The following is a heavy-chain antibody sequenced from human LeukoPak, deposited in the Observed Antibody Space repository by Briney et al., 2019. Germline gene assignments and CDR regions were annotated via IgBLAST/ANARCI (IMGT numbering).Heavy chain of an antibody. J-gene: IGHJ4*02. Sequence: PGGSLRLSRAASGFTFSSYAMIWVRQAPGKGLEWVSTISDSATTTYYADSVKGRFTISRDNSKSTLYLQMNSLRAEDTAVYYCAKQLGYCSDGSCYFPYWGQGTLVTVSS. D-gene: IGHD2-15*01. CDR2: ISDSATTT. CDR3: AKQLGYCSDGSCYFPY. CDR1: GFTFSSYA. V-gene: IGHV3-23*01.